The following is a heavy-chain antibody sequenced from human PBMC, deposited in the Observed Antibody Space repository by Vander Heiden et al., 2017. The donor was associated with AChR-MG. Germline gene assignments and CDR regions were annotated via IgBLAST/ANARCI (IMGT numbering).Heavy chain of an antibody. D-gene: IGHD4-17*01. Sequence: EVQLLESGGGLVQPGGSLRLSCAASGFTFSRFAISWFGQAPGKGLEWVSAISVCGVSTYYADSVKARFTISRDNSKNTRYLKMISLRAEGTAVYYCAKVMGDGDYGPDAFDIWGQGTMVTVSS. J-gene: IGHJ3*02. CDR1: GFTFSRFA. CDR2: ISVCGVST. CDR3: AKVMGDGDYGPDAFDI. V-gene: IGHV3-23*01.